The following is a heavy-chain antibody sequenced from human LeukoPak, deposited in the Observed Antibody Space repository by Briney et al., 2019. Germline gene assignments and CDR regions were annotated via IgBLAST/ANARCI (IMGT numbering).Heavy chain of an antibody. J-gene: IGHJ1*01. CDR3: ADRNSQH. CDR2: IYYSGST. Sequence: SETLSLTCTVSAGSICSFYWGWHRPPQGKGTELIGYIYYSGSTNYSPSLKSRVTISLDTSNNQFSVKLSSVTAADTAVYYCADRNSQHWGQGTLVTVYS. V-gene: IGHV4-59*01. D-gene: IGHD3-16*02. CDR1: AGSICSFY.